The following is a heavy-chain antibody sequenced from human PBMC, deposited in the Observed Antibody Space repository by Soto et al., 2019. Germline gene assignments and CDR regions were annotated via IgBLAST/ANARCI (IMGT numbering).Heavy chain of an antibody. J-gene: IGHJ4*02. V-gene: IGHV3-53*01. D-gene: IGHD4-17*01. CDR2: IFSDGTT. Sequence: HPGGSLRLSCAASGFTVNSNYMSWVRQTPGKGLEWVSLIFSDGTTYYADSVKGRFTISRDNSKNRLHLQMNSLRGEDTAVYYCAYGGYSNIDFHYWGQGTLVTVS. CDR1: GFTVNSNY. CDR3: AYGGYSNIDFHY.